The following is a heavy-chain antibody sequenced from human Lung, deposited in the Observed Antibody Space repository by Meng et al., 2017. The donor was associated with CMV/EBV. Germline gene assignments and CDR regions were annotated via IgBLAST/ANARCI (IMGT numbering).Heavy chain of an antibody. D-gene: IGHD4-23*01. Sequence: GGSLRLSCAASGFTFDDYAMHWVRQAPGKGLEWVSGISWNSGSIGYADSVKGRFTISRDSAKNSLYLQMNSLRAEDTALYYCAKDIGFGGNSLYGMDVWGQGTTVTVPS. CDR2: ISWNSGSI. CDR1: GFTFDDYA. CDR3: AKDIGFGGNSLYGMDV. V-gene: IGHV3-9*01. J-gene: IGHJ6*02.